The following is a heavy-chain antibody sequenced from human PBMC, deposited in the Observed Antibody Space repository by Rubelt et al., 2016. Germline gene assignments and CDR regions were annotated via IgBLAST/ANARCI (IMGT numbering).Heavy chain of an antibody. CDR2: VSGSGGNT. J-gene: IGHJ4*02. D-gene: IGHD4/OR15-4a*01. Sequence: GRGLEWVATVSGSGGNTYYADSVKGRFTISRDKSKNTVFMQMNSLRAEDTAIYYCAKGVLGSPSSFDYWGQGTLVTVSS. V-gene: IGHV3-23*01. CDR3: AKGVLGSPSSFDY.